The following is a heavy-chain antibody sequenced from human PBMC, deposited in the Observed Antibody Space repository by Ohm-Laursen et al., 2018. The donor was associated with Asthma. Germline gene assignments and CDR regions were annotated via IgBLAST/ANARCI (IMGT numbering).Heavy chain of an antibody. D-gene: IGHD3-10*01. CDR1: GFTFSGYW. CDR3: ARDYYGSGAY. CDR2: INSDGSST. J-gene: IGHJ4*02. V-gene: IGHV3-74*01. Sequence: GSLRLSCAASGFTFSGYWMHWVRHAPGKGLVWVSRINSDGSSTTYADSVRGRFTISRDNAKNTLYLQINSLRAEDTAVYYCARDYYGSGAYWGQGTLVTVSS.